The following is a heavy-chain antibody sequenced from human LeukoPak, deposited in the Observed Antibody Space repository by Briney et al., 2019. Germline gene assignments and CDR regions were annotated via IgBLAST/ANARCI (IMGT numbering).Heavy chain of an antibody. CDR3: ASILGDYGDYVDAFDI. V-gene: IGHV3-7*01. J-gene: IGHJ3*02. CDR1: GFSFSKYW. Sequence: PGGSLRLSCEASGFSFSKYWMSWVRQAPGKGLEWVANIKQDGSEKYYVDSVKGRFSISRDNAKNSLYLQMNSLRAEDTAVYYCASILGDYGDYVDAFDIWGQGTMVTVSS. D-gene: IGHD4-17*01. CDR2: IKQDGSEK.